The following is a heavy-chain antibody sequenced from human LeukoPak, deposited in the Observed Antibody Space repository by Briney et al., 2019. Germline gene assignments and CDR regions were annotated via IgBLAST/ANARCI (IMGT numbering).Heavy chain of an antibody. V-gene: IGHV4-31*03. CDR2: IYYSGST. CDR1: GGSISSGGYY. J-gene: IGHJ5*02. D-gene: IGHD2-2*02. Sequence: PSQTLSLTCTVSGGSISSGGYYWRWIRHHPGKGLEWIGYIYYSGSTYYNPSLKSRVTISVDTSKNQFSLKLSSVTAADTAVYYCARDGCSSTSCYTNWFDPWGQGTLVTVSS. CDR3: ARDGCSSTSCYTNWFDP.